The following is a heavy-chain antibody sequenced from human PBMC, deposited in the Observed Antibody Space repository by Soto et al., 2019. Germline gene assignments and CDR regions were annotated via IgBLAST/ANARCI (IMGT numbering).Heavy chain of an antibody. Sequence: GGSLRLSCATSGFPFNDYYMTWIRQAPGKGLEWLSHISPKSTFRNYADSGKGRFTISRDNTESSLFLQVNSLGVDDTAVYSCVRGGGGGLFEHWGQGVLVTVSS. CDR1: GFPFNDYY. J-gene: IGHJ4*02. CDR3: VRGGGGGLFEH. V-gene: IGHV3-11*06. CDR2: ISPKSTFR. D-gene: IGHD2-21*01.